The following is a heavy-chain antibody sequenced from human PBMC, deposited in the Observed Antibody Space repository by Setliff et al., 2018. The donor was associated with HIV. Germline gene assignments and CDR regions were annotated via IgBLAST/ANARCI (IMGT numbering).Heavy chain of an antibody. J-gene: IGHJ3*02. CDR2: IRSEAYGGTA. D-gene: IGHD3-22*01. Sequence: GESLKISCAASGFTFGDYAMSWVRQAPGKGLEWVGFIRSEAYGGTAEYAASVKGRFSISRDDSKSIAYLQMNSLKTEDIAVYFCARPRVVVTPFDAFDIWGQGTMVTVSS. CDR1: GFTFGDYA. V-gene: IGHV3-49*04. CDR3: ARPRVVVTPFDAFDI.